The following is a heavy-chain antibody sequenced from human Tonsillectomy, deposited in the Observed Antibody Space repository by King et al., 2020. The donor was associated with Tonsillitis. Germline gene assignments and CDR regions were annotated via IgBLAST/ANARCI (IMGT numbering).Heavy chain of an antibody. Sequence: VQLVESGGGLVQPGGSLRLSCEASGFTFSTYEMNWVRQAPGKGLEWVSYITSSGSGVFYADSVKGRFTISRDNAKKSLYLQMNSLRAEDTAVYYCARLPHDYGDPPWKYHYMYVWGKGTTVTVSS. CDR2: ITSSGSGV. D-gene: IGHD4-17*01. V-gene: IGHV3-48*03. CDR1: GFTFSTYE. CDR3: ARLPHDYGDPPWKYHYMYV. J-gene: IGHJ6*03.